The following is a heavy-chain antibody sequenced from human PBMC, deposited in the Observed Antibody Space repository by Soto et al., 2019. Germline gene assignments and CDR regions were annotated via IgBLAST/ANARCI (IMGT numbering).Heavy chain of an antibody. Sequence: EEQLLESGGGLAQPGGSLRLSCAASGFTFRGYALRWVRQAPGKGPEWVSGISGRGDSTYAAESVNGRLITSRDTSKNTLYLEINSLTADDTAVYYCAKAYCASHSPLDCWGQATLVAVSS. V-gene: IGHV3-23*01. CDR3: AKAYCASHSPLDC. J-gene: IGHJ4*02. D-gene: IGHD2-21*01. CDR2: ISGRGDST. CDR1: GFTFRGYA.